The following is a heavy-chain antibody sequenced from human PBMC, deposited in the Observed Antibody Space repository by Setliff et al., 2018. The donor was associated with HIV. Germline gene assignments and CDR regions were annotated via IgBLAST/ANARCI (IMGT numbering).Heavy chain of an antibody. CDR3: VHREDTNSWFSNYNMDV. V-gene: IGHV2-5*02. J-gene: IGHJ6*03. Sequence: SGPTLVNPTQTLTLTCTFSGFSLSTSGVGVGWIRQPPGKALEWLALIYWDDDKRYSPSLQSRLTVTKDTSKNQVVLTMTNLDPMDTGTYYCVHREDTNSWFSNYNMDVWGQGITVTVSS. CDR2: IYWDDDK. D-gene: IGHD6-13*01. CDR1: GFSLSTSGVG.